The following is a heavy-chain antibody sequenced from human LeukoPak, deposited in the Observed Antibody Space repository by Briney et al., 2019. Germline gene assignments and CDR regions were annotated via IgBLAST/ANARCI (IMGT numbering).Heavy chain of an antibody. CDR3: ATRSYCSSTSCYAPYYYGMDV. D-gene: IGHD2-2*01. J-gene: IGHJ6*02. CDR1: GFTFSSYS. V-gene: IGHV3-21*01. CDR2: ISSGGSYI. Sequence: GGSLRLSCAASGFTFSSYSMNWVRQAPGKGLEWVSSISSGGSYIYYADSVKGRFTISRDNAKNSLYLQMNSLRAEDTAVYYCATRSYCSSTSCYAPYYYGMDVWGQGTTVTVSS.